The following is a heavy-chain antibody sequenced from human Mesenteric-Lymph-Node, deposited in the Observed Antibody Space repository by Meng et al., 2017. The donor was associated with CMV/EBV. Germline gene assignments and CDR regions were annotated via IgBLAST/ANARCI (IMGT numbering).Heavy chain of an antibody. CDR2: ISSSSSYI. V-gene: IGHV3-21*01. CDR3: ARMSAPYDHHDY. CDR1: GFTFSSYS. J-gene: IGHJ4*02. D-gene: IGHD1-1*01. Sequence: LKISCAASGFTFSSYSMNWVRQAPGKGLEWVSSISSSSSYIYYADSVKGRFTISRDNAKNSLYLQMNSLRAEDTAVYYCARMSAPYDHHDYWGQGTLVTVSS.